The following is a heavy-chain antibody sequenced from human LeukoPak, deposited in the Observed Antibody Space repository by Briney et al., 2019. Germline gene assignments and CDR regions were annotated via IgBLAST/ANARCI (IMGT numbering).Heavy chain of an antibody. J-gene: IGHJ4*02. CDR3: ARFELRYYYDSSGYRGFDY. CDR2: IYYSGST. D-gene: IGHD3-22*01. CDR1: GGSISSGYYY. Sequence: SETLSLTCTVSGGSISSGYYYWSWIRQPPGRGLEWIGYIYYSGSTYSNPSLKSRVTISVDTSKNQFSLKLSSVTAADTAVYYCARFELRYYYDSSGYRGFDYWGQGTLVTVSS. V-gene: IGHV4-30-4*01.